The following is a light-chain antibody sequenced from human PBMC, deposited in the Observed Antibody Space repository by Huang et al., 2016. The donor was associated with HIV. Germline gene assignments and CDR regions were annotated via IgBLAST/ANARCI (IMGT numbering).Light chain of an antibody. CDR1: QNVTSTY. CDR2: GAS. V-gene: IGKV3-20*01. Sequence: EFVLTQSPGTLSLSPGERATLSCRASQNVTSTYLAWYQQKPGQAPGLLIYGASNRATGIPDRVSGSGSGTDFTLTINRLEPEDFAVYYCQQYDSSPRTFGQGTKLEIK. CDR3: QQYDSSPRT. J-gene: IGKJ2*01.